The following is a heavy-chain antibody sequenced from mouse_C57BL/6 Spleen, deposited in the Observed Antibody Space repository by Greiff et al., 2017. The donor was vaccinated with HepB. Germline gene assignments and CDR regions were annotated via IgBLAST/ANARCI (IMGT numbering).Heavy chain of an antibody. CDR1: GFTFSSYA. D-gene: IGHD1-1*01. CDR2: ISDGGSYT. Sequence: DVMLVESGGGLVKPGGSLKLSCAASGFTFSSYAMSWVRQTPEKRLEWVATISDGGSYTYYPDNLKGRFTISRDNAKNNLYLQMSHLKSEDTAMYYCARGCTKAMDYWGQGTSVTVSS. CDR3: ARGCTKAMDY. J-gene: IGHJ4*01. V-gene: IGHV5-4*03.